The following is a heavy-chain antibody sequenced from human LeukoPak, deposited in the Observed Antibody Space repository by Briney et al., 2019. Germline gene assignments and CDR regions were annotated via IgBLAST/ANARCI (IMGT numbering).Heavy chain of an antibody. Sequence: GGSLRLSCAASGFTFSSYSMNWVRQAPGKGLEWVSSITGSSTYIYYADSLKGRFTISRDNAKNSLYLQMNSLRAEDTAVYYCARDLRGGSGYSSSWYEVSGYWGQGTLVTVSS. CDR3: ARDLRGGSGYSSSWYEVSGY. CDR2: ITGSSTYI. V-gene: IGHV3-21*01. D-gene: IGHD6-13*01. J-gene: IGHJ4*02. CDR1: GFTFSSYS.